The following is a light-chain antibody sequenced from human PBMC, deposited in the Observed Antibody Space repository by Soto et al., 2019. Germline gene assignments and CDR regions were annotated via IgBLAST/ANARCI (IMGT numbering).Light chain of an antibody. CDR2: EVS. CDR3: SSYTTSPTLVA. Sequence: QSVLTQPASVSGSPGQSITISCTGTRSDVGAYNYVSWYQQHPGKAPKLIIYEVSNQPSGVSNRFSGSKSGNTASLTISGLQAEDEADYYCSSYTTSPTLVAFGGGTKLTVL. CDR1: RSDVGAYNY. J-gene: IGLJ2*01. V-gene: IGLV2-14*01.